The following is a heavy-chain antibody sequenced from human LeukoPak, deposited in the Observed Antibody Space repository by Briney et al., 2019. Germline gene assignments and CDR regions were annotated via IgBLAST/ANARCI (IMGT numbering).Heavy chain of an antibody. D-gene: IGHD4-23*01. CDR2: INHSGST. J-gene: IGHJ4*02. Sequence: PAETLSLTCAVYGGSFSGYYWSWIRQPPGKGLEWIGEINHSGSTNYNPSLKSRVTISVDTSKNQFSLKLSSVTAADTAVYYCARDYGGWNLYYFDYWGQGTLVTVSS. V-gene: IGHV4-34*01. CDR1: GGSFSGYY. CDR3: ARDYGGWNLYYFDY.